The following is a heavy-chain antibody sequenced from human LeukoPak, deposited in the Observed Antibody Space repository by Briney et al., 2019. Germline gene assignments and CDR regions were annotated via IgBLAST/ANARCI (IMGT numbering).Heavy chain of an antibody. CDR3: ARGPPLFDP. CDR2: ISGNGGST. V-gene: IGHV3-23*01. J-gene: IGHJ5*02. Sequence: GGSLRLSCAASGFTFSSYDMSWVRQAQGKGLEWVSAISGNGGSTYYADSVKGRFTISRDNAKSALYLQMNSLRAEDTAVYYCARGPPLFDPWGQGTLVTVSS. CDR1: GFTFSSYD.